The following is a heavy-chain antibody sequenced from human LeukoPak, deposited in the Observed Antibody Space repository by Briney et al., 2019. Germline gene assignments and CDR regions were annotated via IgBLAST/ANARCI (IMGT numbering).Heavy chain of an antibody. CDR2: IYLDGSKI. V-gene: IGHV3-33*01. CDR3: VRDDSGSVIRGVLHY. Sequence: PGRSLRLSCTASGFTLSSYAIHWVRQAPGKGLEWVSVIYLDGSKIYYADSVKGRFTLPRDNSRNTLYLQMNSLIAEDTAVYYCVRDDSGSVIRGVLHYWGQGALVTVSS. CDR1: GFTLSSYA. J-gene: IGHJ4*02. D-gene: IGHD3-10*01.